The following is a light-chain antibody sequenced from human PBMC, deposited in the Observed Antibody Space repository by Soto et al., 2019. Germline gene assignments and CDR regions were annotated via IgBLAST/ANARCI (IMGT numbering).Light chain of an antibody. CDR2: GAS. CDR1: QSVSSSY. V-gene: IGKV3-20*01. Sequence: EIVLTQSPGTLSLSPGERATLSCRASQSVSSSYLAWYQQKPGQAPRLLIYGASSRATGIPDRFSGGGSGTDFTLTISRLEPEDFAVYYCQQYGSSHETFGQGTKVEIK. J-gene: IGKJ1*01. CDR3: QQYGSSHET.